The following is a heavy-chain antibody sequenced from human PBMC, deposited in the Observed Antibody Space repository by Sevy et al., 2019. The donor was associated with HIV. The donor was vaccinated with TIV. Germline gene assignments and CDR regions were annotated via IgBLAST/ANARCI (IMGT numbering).Heavy chain of an antibody. CDR3: AREGQLWSFDP. CDR2: ISYDGSNK. J-gene: IGHJ5*02. CDR1: GFTFSSYA. D-gene: IGHD5-18*01. Sequence: GGSLRLSCAASGFTFSSYAMHWVRQAPGKGLEWVAVISYDGSNKYYADSVKGRFTISRDNSKNTLYLQMNSLRAEDKAVYYCAREGQLWSFDPWGQGTLVTVSS. V-gene: IGHV3-30-3*01.